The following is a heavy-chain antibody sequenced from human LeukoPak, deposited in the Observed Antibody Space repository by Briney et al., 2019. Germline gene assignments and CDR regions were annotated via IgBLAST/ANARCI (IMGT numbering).Heavy chain of an antibody. CDR3: ARGTPTTRDFDY. D-gene: IGHD4-11*01. V-gene: IGHV3-21*01. CDR2: ISSSSSYI. J-gene: IGHJ4*02. Sequence: TGGSLRLSCAGSGFTFSDYSMNWVRQAPGKGLEWVSSISSSSSYIFYADSVRGRFSISRDNAKNSLYLQMNSLRAEDTAVYYCARGTPTTRDFDYWGQGTLVTVSS. CDR1: GFTFSDYS.